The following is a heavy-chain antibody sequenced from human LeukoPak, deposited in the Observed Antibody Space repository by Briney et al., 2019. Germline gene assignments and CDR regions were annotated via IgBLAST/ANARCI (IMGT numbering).Heavy chain of an antibody. CDR1: GGSFSGYY. D-gene: IGHD6-13*01. CDR3: ARRPDYSSSWYSGRQAWFGP. CDR2: INHSGST. Sequence: PSETLSLTCAVYGGSFSGYYWSWIRQPPGKGLEWIGEINHSGSTNYNPSLKSRVTISVDTSKNQLSLKLSSVTAADTAVYYCARRPDYSSSWYSGRQAWFGPWGQGTLVTVSS. J-gene: IGHJ5*02. V-gene: IGHV4-34*01.